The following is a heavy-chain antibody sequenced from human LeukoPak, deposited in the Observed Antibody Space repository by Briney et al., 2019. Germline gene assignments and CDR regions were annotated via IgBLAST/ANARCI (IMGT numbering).Heavy chain of an antibody. J-gene: IGHJ5*02. CDR2: INPNSGGT. CDR1: GYTFTGYY. CDR3: ATMSSGWQNWFDP. Sequence: ASVKVSCKASGYTFTGYYMHWVRQAPGQGLEWMGRINPNSGGTNYAQKFQGRVTMTRDTSISTAYMELSRLRSDDTAVYYCATMSSGWQNWFDPWGQGTLVTVSS. V-gene: IGHV1-2*06. D-gene: IGHD6-19*01.